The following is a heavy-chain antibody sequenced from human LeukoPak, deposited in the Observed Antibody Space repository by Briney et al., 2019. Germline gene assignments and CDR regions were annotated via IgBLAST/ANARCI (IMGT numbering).Heavy chain of an antibody. CDR3: ARDLLLYYFDY. Sequence: SETLSLTCTVSGGSISSYYWSWIRQPPGKGLEWIGRIYTSGSTNYNPPLKSRVTMSVDTSKNQFSLKLSSVTAADTALYYCARDLLLYYFDYWGQGTLVTVSS. CDR1: GGSISSYY. CDR2: IYTSGST. D-gene: IGHD3-22*01. J-gene: IGHJ4*02. V-gene: IGHV4-4*07.